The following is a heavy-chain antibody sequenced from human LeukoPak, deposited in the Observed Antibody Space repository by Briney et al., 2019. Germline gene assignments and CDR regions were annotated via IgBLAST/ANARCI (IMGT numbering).Heavy chain of an antibody. CDR1: GYTFTSYY. J-gene: IGHJ6*03. V-gene: IGHV1-2*02. CDR2: INPTSGTT. Sequence: ASAKVSCMASGYTFTSYYIHWVRQAPGQGLEWMGLINPTSGTTKYSQKFKGRVTMTRDTSISTAYMELSRLRSDDTAVYYCARVTAMAYYYYYMDVWGKGTTVTVSS. D-gene: IGHD5-18*01. CDR3: ARVTAMAYYYYYMDV.